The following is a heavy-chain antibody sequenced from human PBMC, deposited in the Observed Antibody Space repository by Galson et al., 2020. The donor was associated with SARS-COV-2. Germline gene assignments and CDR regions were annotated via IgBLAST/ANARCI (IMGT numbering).Heavy chain of an antibody. CDR1: GYSFTSYW. V-gene: IGHV5-51*01. CDR2: IYPGDSDT. D-gene: IGHD2-21*02. CDR3: ARQGGGDWADAFDT. J-gene: IGHJ3*02. Sequence: GESLKISCKAYGYSFTSYWIGWVRQMPGKGLEWMGSIYPGDSDTRYSPSFQGQVTISADKSITTAYLQWSSLKASDTAMYYCARQGGGDWADAFDTWGQGTMVPVSS.